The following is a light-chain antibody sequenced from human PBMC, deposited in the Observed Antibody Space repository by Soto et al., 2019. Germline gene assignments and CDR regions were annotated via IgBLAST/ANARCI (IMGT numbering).Light chain of an antibody. Sequence: DIQMTQSPSTLSASVGDGVTITCRASQSISSWLAWYQQKPGKAPKLPIYKASSLESGVPSRFSGSGSGTEFTLTISSLQPDDFATYYCQQYNSYSPYTFGQGTKLEIK. J-gene: IGKJ2*01. CDR2: KAS. CDR1: QSISSW. CDR3: QQYNSYSPYT. V-gene: IGKV1-5*03.